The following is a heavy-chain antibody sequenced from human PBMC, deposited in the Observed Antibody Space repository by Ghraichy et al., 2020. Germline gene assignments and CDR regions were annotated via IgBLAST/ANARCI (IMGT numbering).Heavy chain of an antibody. CDR1: GGSISSYY. V-gene: IGHV4-4*09. CDR2: IYTSGST. Sequence: SETLSLTCTVSGGSISSYYWSWIRQPPGKGLEWIGYIYTSGSTNYNPSLKSRVTISVDTSKNQFSLKLSSVTAADTAVYYCVRARPYYGSYWYFDLWGRGTLVTVSS. D-gene: IGHD3-10*01. CDR3: VRARPYYGSYWYFDL. J-gene: IGHJ2*01.